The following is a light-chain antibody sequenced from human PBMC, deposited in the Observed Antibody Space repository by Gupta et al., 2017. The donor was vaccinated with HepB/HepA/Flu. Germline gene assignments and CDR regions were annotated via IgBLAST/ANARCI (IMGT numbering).Light chain of an antibody. CDR3: QSYDITLGASRV. Sequence: QSVLTQPPSVSGAPGQRITISCPGSSSNIGAGYDVHWYQQLPGTAPKLLIYGNSNRPSGGPDRFSGSKSGTSASLAITGLQAEDEADYYCQSYDITLGASRVFGGGTKLTVL. J-gene: IGLJ3*02. V-gene: IGLV1-40*01. CDR2: GNS. CDR1: SSNIGAGYD.